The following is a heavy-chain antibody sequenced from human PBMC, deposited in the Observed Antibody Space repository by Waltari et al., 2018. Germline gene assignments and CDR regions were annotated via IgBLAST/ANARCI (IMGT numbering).Heavy chain of an antibody. V-gene: IGHV4-38-2*01. CDR2: IHHSGST. D-gene: IGHD3-16*01. J-gene: IGHJ4*02. CDR3: ARGDGY. CDR1: GYSISTDYY. Sequence: QVQLQESGPGLVKPSETLSLTCAVSGYSISTDYYWVWIRQPPGKGLEWIGNIHHSGSTYYNPSLKSRVTISVDTSKNQFSLKLSSVTAADTAVYYCARGDGYWGQGTLVTVSS.